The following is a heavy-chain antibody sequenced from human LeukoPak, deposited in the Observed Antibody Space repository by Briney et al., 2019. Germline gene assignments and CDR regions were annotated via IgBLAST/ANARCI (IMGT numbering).Heavy chain of an antibody. CDR2: IKQDGSEK. Sequence: GGSLRLSCAASGFTFSSYWMSWVRQAPGKGLEWVANIKQDGSEKYYVDSVKGRFTISRDNSKNTLYLQMNSLRAEDTAVYYCAKGATAVAGTLYYYYYYMDVWGKGTTVTVSS. V-gene: IGHV3-7*03. J-gene: IGHJ6*03. CDR3: AKGATAVAGTLYYYYYYMDV. D-gene: IGHD6-19*01. CDR1: GFTFSSYW.